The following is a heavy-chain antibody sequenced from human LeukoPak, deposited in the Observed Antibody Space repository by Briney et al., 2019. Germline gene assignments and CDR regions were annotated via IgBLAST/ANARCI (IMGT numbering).Heavy chain of an antibody. V-gene: IGHV3-23*01. J-gene: IGHJ4*02. CDR2: ISGSGGST. CDR1: GFTFSSYA. D-gene: IGHD1-14*01. Sequence: GGSLRLSCAASGFTFSSYAMSWVRQAPGKGLGWVSTISGSGGSTYYADSVKGRFTISRDNSKNTLYLQMNSLRAEDTAVYYCAKRSTGGSYYFDYWGQGTLVTVSS. CDR3: AKRSTGGSYYFDY.